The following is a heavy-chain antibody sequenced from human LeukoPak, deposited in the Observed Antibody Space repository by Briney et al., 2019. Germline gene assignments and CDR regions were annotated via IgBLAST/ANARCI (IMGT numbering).Heavy chain of an antibody. CDR1: GGSISSSSYY. CDR3: ASLGTMVYYYYYMDV. D-gene: IGHD3-10*01. Sequence: SETLSLTCTVSGGSISSSSYYWGWIRQPPGKGLEWIGSIYYSGSTYYNPSLKSRVTISVDTSKNQFSLKLSSVTAADTAVYYCASLGTMVYYYYYMDVWGKGTTVTVSS. J-gene: IGHJ6*03. V-gene: IGHV4-39*07. CDR2: IYYSGST.